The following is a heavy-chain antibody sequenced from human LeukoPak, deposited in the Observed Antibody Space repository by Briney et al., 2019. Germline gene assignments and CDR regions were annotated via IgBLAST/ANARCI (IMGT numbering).Heavy chain of an antibody. J-gene: IGHJ5*02. D-gene: IGHD3-10*01. V-gene: IGHV1-69*13. CDR1: RGTFSSYA. CDR2: IIPIFGTA. Sequence: SVKASCKASRGTFSSYAISWVRQAPGQGLEWMGGIIPIFGTANYAQKFQGRVTITADESTSTAYMELSSLRSEDTAVYYCARAVFPSSGYYYGSGRRRWFDPWGQGTLVTVSS. CDR3: ARAVFPSSGYYYGSGRRRWFDP.